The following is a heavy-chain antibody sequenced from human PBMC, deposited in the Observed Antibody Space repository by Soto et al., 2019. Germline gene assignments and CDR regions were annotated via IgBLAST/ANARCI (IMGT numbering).Heavy chain of an antibody. J-gene: IGHJ4*02. CDR2: IYNTGST. CDR1: GGSFTNYY. D-gene: IGHD4-17*01. CDR3: ARADDYGDYETFDS. V-gene: IGHV4-59*01. Sequence: PSETLSLTCTVSGGSFTNYYWSWIRQPPGRGLEWIGYIYNTGSTNYNPSLKSRVTISVDTSKNQFSLKLSSVTAADTAVYYCARADDYGDYETFDSWGQGARVTVSS.